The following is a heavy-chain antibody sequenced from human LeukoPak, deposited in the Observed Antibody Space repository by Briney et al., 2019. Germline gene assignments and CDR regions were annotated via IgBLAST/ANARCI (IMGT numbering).Heavy chain of an antibody. CDR1: GGSISSYY. CDR3: ARDSCSGGSCYPNWFDP. D-gene: IGHD2-15*01. CDR2: IYYSGST. Sequence: SETLSLTCTVSGGSISSYYWSWIRQPPGKGLEWIGYIYYSGSTNYNPSLKSRVTISVDTSKNQFSLKLSSVTAADTAVCYCARDSCSGGSCYPNWFDPWGQGTLVTVSS. J-gene: IGHJ5*02. V-gene: IGHV4-59*01.